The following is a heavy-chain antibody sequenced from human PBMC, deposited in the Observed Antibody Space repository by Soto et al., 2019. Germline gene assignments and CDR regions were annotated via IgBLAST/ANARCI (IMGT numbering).Heavy chain of an antibody. CDR1: EFTVSSNY. D-gene: IGHD3-16*01. V-gene: IGHV3-53*01. J-gene: IGHJ6*02. CDR3: ARGLDGMDV. CDR2: MYSGGRT. Sequence: GGSLRLSCAASEFTVSSNYMSWIRQAPGKGLEWVSVMYSGGRTYYADSVRGRFTISRDNSKNTVYLQMNSLRAEDTAVYYCARGLDGMDVWGQGTTVTVSS.